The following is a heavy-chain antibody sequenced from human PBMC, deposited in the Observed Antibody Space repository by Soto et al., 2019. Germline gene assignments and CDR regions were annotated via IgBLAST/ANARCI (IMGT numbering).Heavy chain of an antibody. Sequence: SETLSLTCTVSGGSISSGGYYWSWIRQHPGKGLEWIGYIYYSGSTYYNPSLKSRVTISVDTSKNQFSLKLSSVTAADTAVYYCARDCGVAGTDSDGMDVWGQGTTVTVSS. D-gene: IGHD6-19*01. J-gene: IGHJ6*02. CDR2: IYYSGST. CDR1: GGSISSGGYY. CDR3: ARDCGVAGTDSDGMDV. V-gene: IGHV4-31*03.